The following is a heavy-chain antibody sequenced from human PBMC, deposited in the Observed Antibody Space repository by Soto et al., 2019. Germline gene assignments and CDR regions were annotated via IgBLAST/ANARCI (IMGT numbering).Heavy chain of an antibody. CDR3: AKDRGCSGGSCYFGDMDV. CDR1: GFTFSSYG. J-gene: IGHJ6*02. D-gene: IGHD2-15*01. Sequence: PGGSLRLSCSASGFTFSSYGMHWVRQAPGKGLEWVAVISYDGSNKYYADSVKGRFTISRDNSKNTLYLQMNSLRAEDTAVYYCAKDRGCSGGSCYFGDMDVWGQGTTVTVSS. V-gene: IGHV3-30*18. CDR2: ISYDGSNK.